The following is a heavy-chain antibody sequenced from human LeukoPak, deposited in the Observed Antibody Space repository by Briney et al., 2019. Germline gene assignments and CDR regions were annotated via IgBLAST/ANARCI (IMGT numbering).Heavy chain of an antibody. J-gene: IGHJ3*02. CDR3: ARDAPLDYGGAITDAFDI. V-gene: IGHV4-59*01. Sequence: SETLSLTCTVSGGSISSYYWSWIRQPPGKGLEWIGYIYYSGSTNYNPSLKSRVTISVDTSENQFSLKLSSVTAADTAVYYCARDAPLDYGGAITDAFDIWGQGTMVTVSS. CDR1: GGSISSYY. D-gene: IGHD4-23*01. CDR2: IYYSGST.